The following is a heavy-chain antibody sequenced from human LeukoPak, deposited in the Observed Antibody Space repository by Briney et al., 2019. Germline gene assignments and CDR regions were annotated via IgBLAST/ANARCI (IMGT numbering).Heavy chain of an antibody. V-gene: IGHV3-30*04. J-gene: IGHJ5*02. CDR2: ISYDGSKK. CDR3: AKGGLVHRFDP. Sequence: PGGSLRLSCAASGFKFSSYAIHWVRQAPGKGLEWVTIISYDGSKKYYADSVKGRFTISRDNSKNTLYLQMNSLRADDTAVYYCAKGGLVHRFDPWGQGTLVTVSS. CDR1: GFKFSSYA.